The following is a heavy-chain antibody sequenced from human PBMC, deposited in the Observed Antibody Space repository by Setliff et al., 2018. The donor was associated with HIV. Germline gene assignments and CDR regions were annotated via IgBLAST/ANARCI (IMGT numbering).Heavy chain of an antibody. Sequence: GGSLRLSCVASGFTSGSYEMNWVRQAPGKGLEWVSNIGSIGSGGATHYADSVKGRFTISRDNAKNSVYLQMNSLRAEDTAVYYCARIEASYYFDTWGQRTLVTVSS. V-gene: IGHV3-48*03. CDR1: GFTSGSYE. D-gene: IGHD3-10*01. CDR2: IGSIGSGGAT. J-gene: IGHJ4*02. CDR3: ARIEASYYFDT.